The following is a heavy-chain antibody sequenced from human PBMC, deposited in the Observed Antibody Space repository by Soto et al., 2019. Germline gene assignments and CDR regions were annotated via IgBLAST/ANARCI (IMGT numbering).Heavy chain of an antibody. J-gene: IGHJ6*02. CDR1: GYSCTSYW. D-gene: IGHD3-3*01. V-gene: IGHV5-51*01. Sequence: RGESLKISCKGSGYSCTSYWIGVVRQIPGKVLEWMGIIYPVDSDTVYSPSFQGQVTISADKSISTAYLQWSRLKASDTAMYYCARHGGGITIFGVVITQAYGMDVWGQGTTVTVSS. CDR3: ARHGGGITIFGVVITQAYGMDV. CDR2: IYPVDSDT.